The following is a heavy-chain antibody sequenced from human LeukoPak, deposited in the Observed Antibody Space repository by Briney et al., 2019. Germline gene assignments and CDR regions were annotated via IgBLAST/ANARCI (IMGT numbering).Heavy chain of an antibody. Sequence: GGSLRLSCAASGFSFSTYWMHWVRQAPGKGLMWLSRIRTDGGTTYYADSVKGRFTASRDNAKNTLYLQMNSLRAEDTTVYYCAREPPDAAAGTSFDYWGQGTLVTVSS. CDR3: AREPPDAAAGTSFDY. CDR1: GFSFSTYW. V-gene: IGHV3-74*01. J-gene: IGHJ4*02. CDR2: IRTDGGTT. D-gene: IGHD6-13*01.